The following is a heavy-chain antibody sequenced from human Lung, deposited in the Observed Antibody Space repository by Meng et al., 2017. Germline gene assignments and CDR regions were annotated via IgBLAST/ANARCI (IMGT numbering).Heavy chain of an antibody. CDR2: IIPIFGTA. CDR3: VSLTHYYYGMDV. D-gene: IGHD4-23*01. CDR1: GGTFSSYA. Sequence: SVKVSCKASGGTFSSYAISWVRQAPGQGLEWMGGIIPIFGTANYAQKFQGRVTITADKSTSTAYMELSSLRSEDTAVYYCVSLTHYYYGMDVWGQGTTVTVSS. J-gene: IGHJ6*02. V-gene: IGHV1-69*06.